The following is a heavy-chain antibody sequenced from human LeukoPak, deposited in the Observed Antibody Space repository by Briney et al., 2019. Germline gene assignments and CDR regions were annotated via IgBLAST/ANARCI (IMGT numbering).Heavy chain of an antibody. CDR3: AKGARWQDY. D-gene: IGHD4-23*01. Sequence: PSETLSLTCTLSGGSISSYYWTWIPQPPGKGLDWIGYISFSGNSNYNPSLKSRVTISLDTSKNQFSLKLSSVTAADTAVYYCAKGARWQDYWGRGTLVTVSS. J-gene: IGHJ4*02. V-gene: IGHV4-59*01. CDR2: ISFSGNS. CDR1: GGSISSYY.